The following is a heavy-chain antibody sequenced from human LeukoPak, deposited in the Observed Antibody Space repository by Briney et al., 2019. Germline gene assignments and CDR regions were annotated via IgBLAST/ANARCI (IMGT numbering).Heavy chain of an antibody. CDR3: ARELGVGVIGDAFDI. J-gene: IGHJ3*02. Sequence: NPGGSLRLSCAASGFTFSSYSMNWVRQAPGKGLEWVSSISSSSSYIYYADSVKGRFTISRDNAKNTLYLQMNGLRAEDTAVYYCARELGVGVIGDAFDIWGQGTVVTVSS. CDR2: ISSSSSYI. CDR1: GFTFSSYS. D-gene: IGHD3-22*01. V-gene: IGHV3-21*01.